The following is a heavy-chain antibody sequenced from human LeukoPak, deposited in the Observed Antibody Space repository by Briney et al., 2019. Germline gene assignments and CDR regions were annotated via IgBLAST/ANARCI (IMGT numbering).Heavy chain of an antibody. Sequence: GRSLRLSCAASGFTFSSYAMHWVRQAPGKGLEWVAVISYDGSNKYYADSVKGRFTISRDNSKNTLYLQMNSLRAEDAAVYYCARGSGRFSGSYYLDYWGQGTLVTVSS. CDR3: ARGSGRFSGSYYLDY. CDR2: ISYDGSNK. CDR1: GFTFSSYA. V-gene: IGHV3-30*04. D-gene: IGHD1-26*01. J-gene: IGHJ4*02.